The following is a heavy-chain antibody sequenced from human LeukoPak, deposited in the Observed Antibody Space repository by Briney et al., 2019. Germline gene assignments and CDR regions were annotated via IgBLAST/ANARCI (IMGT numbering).Heavy chain of an antibody. D-gene: IGHD3-9*01. CDR1: GGTFSSYA. CDR2: IIPIFGTA. V-gene: IGHV1-69*13. J-gene: IGHJ6*02. CDR3: ASRLPILTGYYTRRSDYYGMDV. Sequence: SVKVSCKASGGTFSSYAISWVRQAPGQGLEWMGGIIPIFGTANYAQKFQGRVTITADESTSTAYMGLSSLRSEDTAVYYCASRLPILTGYYTRRSDYYGMDVWGQGTTVTVSS.